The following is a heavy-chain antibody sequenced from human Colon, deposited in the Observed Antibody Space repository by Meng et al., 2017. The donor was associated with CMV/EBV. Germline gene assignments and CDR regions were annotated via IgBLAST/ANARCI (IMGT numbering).Heavy chain of an antibody. D-gene: IGHD5-18*01. Sequence: CKASGYIFTSSDITWWRQPTGQGLEWMGWINPKTGNTVYAQKFQARVNLTVDSSIDTAYMELSSLKTDDTAVYYCTRGLQLWFPSPAYWGQGALVTVSS. J-gene: IGHJ4*02. V-gene: IGHV1-8*01. CDR3: TRGLQLWFPSPAY. CDR2: INPKTGNT. CDR1: GYIFTSSD.